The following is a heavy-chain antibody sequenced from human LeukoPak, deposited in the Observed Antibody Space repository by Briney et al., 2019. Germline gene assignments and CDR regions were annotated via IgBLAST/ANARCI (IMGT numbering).Heavy chain of an antibody. J-gene: IGHJ4*02. D-gene: IGHD3-3*01. CDR2: MSGGSYTI. Sequence: GGSLRLSCAASGFTFSDYHMAWIRQPPGKGLEWVSYMSGGSYTIHYADSVKGRFTISRDNAESSLSLQMNSLRAEDTAVYYCARAVLEWFTNWGQGTLVTVSS. CDR3: ARAVLEWFTN. CDR1: GFTFSDYH. V-gene: IGHV3-11*04.